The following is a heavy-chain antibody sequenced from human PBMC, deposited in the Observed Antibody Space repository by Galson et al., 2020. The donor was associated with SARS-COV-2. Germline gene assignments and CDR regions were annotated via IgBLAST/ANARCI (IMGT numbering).Heavy chain of an antibody. CDR3: ARDTRRDYFYYGMDV. CDR2: IFYSVST. CDR1: GGSISSGGHY. D-gene: IGHD6-25*01. Sequence: SETLSLTCTVSGGSISSGGHYCSWIRQHPGKGLGWIGFIFYSVSTQYNPSLASRITFSLDTSKNQFSLKLRYVTAADTATYFCARDTRRDYFYYGMDVWGQGTTVTVSS. J-gene: IGHJ6*02. V-gene: IGHV4-31*03.